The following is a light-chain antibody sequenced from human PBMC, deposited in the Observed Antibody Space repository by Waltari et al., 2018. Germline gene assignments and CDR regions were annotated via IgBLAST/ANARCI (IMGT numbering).Light chain of an antibody. J-gene: IGKJ3*01. Sequence: DIVMTQTPPFLPVTPGEPASISCRSSQSLLHTDGRTYLYWYLQKPGQPPRLLIYRVSNRFSGVPDRFSGSGSGTDFTLKISRVEAEDVGVYYCMQTLQTPFTFGPGTKLDIK. CDR2: RVS. CDR3: MQTLQTPFT. CDR1: QSLLHTDGRTY. V-gene: IGKV2D-29*01.